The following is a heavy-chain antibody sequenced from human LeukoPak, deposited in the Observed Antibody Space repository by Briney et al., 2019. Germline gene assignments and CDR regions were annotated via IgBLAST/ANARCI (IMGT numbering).Heavy chain of an antibody. CDR2: VSSDGSRT. Sequence: GGSLRLSCAAPGITVSSTYMSWVRQAPGKGLEWVSRVSSDGSRTYYSDSVEGRFTISRDNAKKALYLQLNSLRAEDTAVYYCARELYGDYGADYWGQGTLVTVSS. D-gene: IGHD4-17*01. J-gene: IGHJ4*02. CDR3: ARELYGDYGADY. V-gene: IGHV3-74*01. CDR1: GITVSSTY.